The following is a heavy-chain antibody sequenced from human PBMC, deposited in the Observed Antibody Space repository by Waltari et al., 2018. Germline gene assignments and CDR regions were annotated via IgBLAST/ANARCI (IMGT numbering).Heavy chain of an antibody. V-gene: IGHV4-39*01. J-gene: IGHJ4*02. CDR3: ARRGAEDYYDSSGYYDY. CDR2: IYYSGST. Sequence: QLQLQESGPGLVKPSETLSLTCTVSGGSISSSSYYWGWIRQPPGKGLEWIGSIYYSGSTYYNPSLKSRVTISVDTSKNQFSLKLSSVTAADTAVYYCARRGAEDYYDSSGYYDYWGQGTLVTVSS. D-gene: IGHD3-22*01. CDR1: GGSISSSSYY.